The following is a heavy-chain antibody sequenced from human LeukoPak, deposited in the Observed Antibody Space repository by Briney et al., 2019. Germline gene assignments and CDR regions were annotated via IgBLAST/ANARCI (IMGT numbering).Heavy chain of an antibody. D-gene: IGHD4-23*01. CDR3: ARYDYGGYYYYGMDV. Sequence: SETLSLTCTVSGGSISSYYWSWIRQPPGGGLEWIGYIYYSGSTNYNPSLKSRVTISVDTSKNQFSLKLSSVTAADTAVYYCARYDYGGYYYYGMDVWGQGTTVTVSS. CDR2: IYYSGST. CDR1: GGSISSYY. J-gene: IGHJ6*02. V-gene: IGHV4-59*01.